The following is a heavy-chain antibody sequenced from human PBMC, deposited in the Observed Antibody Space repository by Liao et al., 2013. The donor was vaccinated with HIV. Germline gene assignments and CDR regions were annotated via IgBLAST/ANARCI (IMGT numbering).Heavy chain of an antibody. J-gene: IGHJ4*02. CDR3: ARGYAYGHAD. V-gene: IGHV4-34*01. D-gene: IGHD3-10*01. CDR2: INHSGGT. Sequence: QVQLQQWGAGLLKPSETLSLTCAVYGGSFSGYYWSWIRQPPGKGLEWIGEINHSGGTHYDPSLKSRVTISIDTPKNQFSLKLTSATAADTAVYYCARGYAYGHADWGQGTLVTVSS. CDR1: GGSFSGYY.